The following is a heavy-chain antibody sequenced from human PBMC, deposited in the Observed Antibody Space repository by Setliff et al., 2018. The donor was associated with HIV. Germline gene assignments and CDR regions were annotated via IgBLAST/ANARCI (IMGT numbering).Heavy chain of an antibody. Sequence: SETLSLTCTVSGASIDRFFWSWIRQPPGKGLEWIGNVFFSGVATYNPSLKSRVTVSIQTSRSQFSLTLRSVTAADTATYYCARSLLHDGSGDRYNRFDPWGQGTLVTVSS. CDR3: ARSLLHDGSGDRYNRFDP. CDR1: GASIDRFF. V-gene: IGHV4-59*01. CDR2: VFFSGVA. J-gene: IGHJ5*02. D-gene: IGHD3-10*01.